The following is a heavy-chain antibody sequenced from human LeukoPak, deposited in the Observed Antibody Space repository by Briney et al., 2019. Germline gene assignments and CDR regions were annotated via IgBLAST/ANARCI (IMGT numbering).Heavy chain of an antibody. CDR3: ARAGSQVGNYYFFDY. CDR1: GFTFSSYA. J-gene: IGHJ4*02. Sequence: PGGSLRLSCAASGFTFSSYAMSWVRQAPGKGLEWVSTISGSGSSTYYADSVKGRFTISRDNSKNTLYLQMNSLRAEDTAVYYCARAGSQVGNYYFFDYWGPGTLVTVSS. V-gene: IGHV3-23*01. D-gene: IGHD1-26*01. CDR2: ISGSGSST.